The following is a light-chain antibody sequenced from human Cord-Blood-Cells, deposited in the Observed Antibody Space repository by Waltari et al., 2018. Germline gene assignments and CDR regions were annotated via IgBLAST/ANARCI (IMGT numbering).Light chain of an antibody. CDR2: GAS. CDR1: QSVSSSY. CDR3: QQYGSAPRT. V-gene: IGKV3-20*01. Sequence: ETVLTQSPRTVSPSPRERASLYCRASQSVSSSYLPWYQQKPGQAPRLLILGASSRATGIPDRFSGSGSGTDFTLTISRLEPEAFAVYYCQQYGSAPRTFGQGTKVEIK. J-gene: IGKJ1*01.